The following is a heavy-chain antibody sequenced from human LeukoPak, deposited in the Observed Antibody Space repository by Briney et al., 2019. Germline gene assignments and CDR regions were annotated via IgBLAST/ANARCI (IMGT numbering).Heavy chain of an antibody. Sequence: PGGSLRLSCAVSGFIFSSYSMNWVRQAPGKGLEWVASISSSSSYIYHADSVKGRFTISRDNAKNSLYLQMNSLRAEDTAVYYCARPNYYGAGIYYMELPSFDYWGQGTLVTVSA. J-gene: IGHJ4*02. CDR3: ARPNYYGAGIYYMELPSFDY. CDR2: ISSSSSYI. D-gene: IGHD3-10*01. V-gene: IGHV3-21*01. CDR1: GFIFSSYS.